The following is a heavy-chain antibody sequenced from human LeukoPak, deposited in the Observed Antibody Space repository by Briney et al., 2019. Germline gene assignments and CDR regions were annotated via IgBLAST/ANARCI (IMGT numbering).Heavy chain of an antibody. CDR1: GYTFTSYD. V-gene: IGHV1-8*01. CDR3: ARGGSYDYGDYVGVY. J-gene: IGHJ4*02. D-gene: IGHD4-17*01. CDR2: MNPNSGNT. Sequence: AASVTVSCKASGYTFTSYDINWVRQATGQGLEWMGWMNPNSGNTGYAQRFQGRVTMTRNTSISTAYMELSSLRSEDTAVYYCARGGSYDYGDYVGVYWGQGTLVTVSS.